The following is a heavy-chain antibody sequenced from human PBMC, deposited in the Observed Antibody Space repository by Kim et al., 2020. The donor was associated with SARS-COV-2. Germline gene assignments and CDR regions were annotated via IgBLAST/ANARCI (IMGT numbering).Heavy chain of an antibody. Sequence: STYYNPSLRSRVTISVDTSKNQFSLKLSSVTAADTAVYYCARDPVEEFDYWGQGTLVTVSS. CDR2: ST. J-gene: IGHJ4*02. V-gene: IGHV4-39*07. CDR3: ARDPVEEFDY.